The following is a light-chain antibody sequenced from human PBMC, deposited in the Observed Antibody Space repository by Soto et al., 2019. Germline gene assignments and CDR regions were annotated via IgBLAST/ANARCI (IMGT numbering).Light chain of an antibody. J-gene: IGLJ3*02. CDR1: SGHSSYI. CDR2: LEDSGRY. V-gene: IGLV4-60*02. CDR3: ETWDSNTRV. Sequence: QLVLTQSSSASASLGSSVKLTCTLSSGHSSYIIAWHQQQPGKAPRYLMKLEDSGRYNQGSGVPDRFSGSSSGADRYLTISNLHFEDEADYYCETWDSNTRVFGGGTKLTVL.